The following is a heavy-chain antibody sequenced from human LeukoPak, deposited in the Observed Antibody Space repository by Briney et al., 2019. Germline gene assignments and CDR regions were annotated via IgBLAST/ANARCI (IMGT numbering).Heavy chain of an antibody. Sequence: GGSLRLSCTASGVIDSSNYMSWARQAPGKGLEWVSFFYAGGSTFYADSVMGRSTISRDNAKNTLYLQMSSLRAEDTAVYYCARDECSGPNCQIALDSWGQGTLVSVSS. CDR3: ARDECSGPNCQIALDS. CDR1: GVIDSSNY. V-gene: IGHV3-53*01. D-gene: IGHD2-15*01. CDR2: FYAGGST. J-gene: IGHJ4*02.